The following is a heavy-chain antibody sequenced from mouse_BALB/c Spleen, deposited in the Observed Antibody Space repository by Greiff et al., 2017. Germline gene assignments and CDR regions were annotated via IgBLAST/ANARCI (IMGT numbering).Heavy chain of an antibody. D-gene: IGHD1-1*01. CDR2: ISSGSSTI. CDR1: GFTFSSFG. CDR3: ARSHYYGSPYYFDY. J-gene: IGHJ2*01. Sequence: EVHLVESGGGLVQPGGSRKLSCAASGFTFSSFGMHWVRQAPEKGLEWVAYISSGSSTIYYADTVKGRFTISRDNPKNTLFLQMTSLRSEDTAMYYCARSHYYGSPYYFDYWGQGTTLTVSS. V-gene: IGHV5-17*02.